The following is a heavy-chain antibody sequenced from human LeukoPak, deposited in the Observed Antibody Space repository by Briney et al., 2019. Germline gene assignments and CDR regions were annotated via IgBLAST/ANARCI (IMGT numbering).Heavy chain of an antibody. V-gene: IGHV7-4-1*02. CDR3: ARPQSDYGYYFDS. Sequence: ASVEVSCKASGYTFTNYAMNWVRQAPGQGLEWMGWIHPSTGNPTYAQGFTGRFVFSLDTSVSTAYLQISSLKTEDTAVYYCARPQSDYGYYFDSWGQGTLVTVSS. J-gene: IGHJ4*02. D-gene: IGHD4-17*01. CDR1: GYTFTNYA. CDR2: IHPSTGNP.